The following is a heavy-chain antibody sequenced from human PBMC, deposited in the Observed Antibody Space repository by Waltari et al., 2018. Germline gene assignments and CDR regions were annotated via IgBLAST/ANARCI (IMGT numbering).Heavy chain of an antibody. CDR1: GYTLSEIS. CDR3: AIIIGAQLLLTDLYFNY. Sequence: QVQLVQSGAEVKKPGASVKVSCKVSGYTLSEISIQWVRQAPGKGLEWMGGFDPEDGEIIYAQKLLGRVTMTEDTSTDTAYMELSSLRFEDTAVYYCAIIIGAQLLLTDLYFNYWGQGTLVTVSS. V-gene: IGHV1-24*01. J-gene: IGHJ4*02. CDR2: FDPEDGEI. D-gene: IGHD1-26*01.